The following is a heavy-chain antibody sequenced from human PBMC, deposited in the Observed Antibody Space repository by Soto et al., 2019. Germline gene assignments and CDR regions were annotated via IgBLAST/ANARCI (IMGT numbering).Heavy chain of an antibody. CDR1: GGSISSGGYS. CDR3: VGVPDY. V-gene: IGHV4-30-2*01. J-gene: IGHJ4*02. CDR2: IYHSGST. Sequence: SETLSLTCAVSGGSISSGGYSWSWIRQPPGKGLDWIGYIYHSGSTYYNPSLKSRVTISVDRSKNQFSLKLSSVTAADTAVYYCVGVPDYPGQGTPVTVSS.